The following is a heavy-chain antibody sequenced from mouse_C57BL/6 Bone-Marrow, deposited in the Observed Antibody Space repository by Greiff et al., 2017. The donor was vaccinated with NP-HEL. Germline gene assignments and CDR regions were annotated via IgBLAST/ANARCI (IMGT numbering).Heavy chain of an antibody. J-gene: IGHJ3*01. V-gene: IGHV1-55*01. CDR1: GYTFTSYW. Sequence: VQLQQPGAELVKPGASVKMSCKASGYTFTSYWITWVKQRPGQGLEWIGDIYPGSGSTHYNEKFKSKATLTVDTSSSTAYMQLSSLTSEDSAVYYCARALYGNPAWFAYWGQGTLVTVSA. CDR2: IYPGSGST. CDR3: ARALYGNPAWFAY. D-gene: IGHD2-1*01.